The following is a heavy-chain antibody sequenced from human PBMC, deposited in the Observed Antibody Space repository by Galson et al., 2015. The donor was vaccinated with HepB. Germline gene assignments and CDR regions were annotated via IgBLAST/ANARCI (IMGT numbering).Heavy chain of an antibody. Sequence: SYGMHWVRQAPGKGLEWVAVIWYDGSNKYYADSVKGRFTISRDNSKNTLYLQMNSLRAEDTAVYYCARETMIVVVESAFDIWGQGTMVTVSS. CDR2: IWYDGSNK. D-gene: IGHD3-22*01. CDR1: SYG. CDR3: ARETMIVVVESAFDI. V-gene: IGHV3-33*01. J-gene: IGHJ3*02.